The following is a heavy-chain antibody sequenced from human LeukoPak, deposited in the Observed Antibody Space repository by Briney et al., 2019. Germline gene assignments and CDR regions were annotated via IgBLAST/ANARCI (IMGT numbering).Heavy chain of an antibody. J-gene: IGHJ4*02. D-gene: IGHD6-6*01. V-gene: IGHV3-66*02. CDR2: IYNGGTT. CDR3: AGGGEAARSLHY. Sequence: GGSLRLSCAASGVTSNYFTWVRQAPGKGLEWVSVIYNGGTTYYADSVKGRFTISRDNSKSTLFVYLQMNSLGTDDTAVYYCAGGGEAARSLHYWGQGTLVTVSS. CDR1: GVTSNY.